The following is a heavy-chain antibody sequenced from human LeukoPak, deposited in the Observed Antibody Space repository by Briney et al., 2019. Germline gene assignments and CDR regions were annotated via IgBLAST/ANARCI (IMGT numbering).Heavy chain of an antibody. Sequence: SQTLSLTCTVSGGCISSAGYYWSWIRQHPGKGLEWIGYIYYNGQTYYNPSLKSRLTLSADTSDNQFSLKVTSVTAAHTAVYYRARGEEYVYYFDYWGQGSLVTVSS. D-gene: IGHD2-2*01. CDR1: GGCISSAGYY. CDR2: IYYNGQT. V-gene: IGHV4-31*03. J-gene: IGHJ4*02. CDR3: ARGEEYVYYFDY.